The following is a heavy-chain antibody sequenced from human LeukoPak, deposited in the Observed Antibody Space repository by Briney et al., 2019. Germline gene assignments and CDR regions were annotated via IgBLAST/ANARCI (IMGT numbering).Heavy chain of an antibody. CDR2: INPNSGGT. D-gene: IGHD1-26*01. Sequence: ASVEVSCKASGYPFSGYYMHWVRQAPGQGLEWMGWINPNSGGTNYAQKFQGRVTMTRDTSISTAYMELSRLRSDDTAVYYCARVEWELPFDYWGQGTLVTVSS. V-gene: IGHV1-2*02. CDR3: ARVEWELPFDY. CDR1: GYPFSGYY. J-gene: IGHJ4*02.